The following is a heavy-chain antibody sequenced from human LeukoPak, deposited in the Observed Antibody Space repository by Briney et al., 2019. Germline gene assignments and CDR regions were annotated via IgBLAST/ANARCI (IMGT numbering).Heavy chain of an antibody. D-gene: IGHD2-15*01. V-gene: IGHV3-48*03. CDR3: GRDCSGGACYYGEDY. J-gene: IGHJ4*02. Sequence: PGGSLRLSCEASGFTFSSYEMNWVRQAPGKGLEWDSYINSLGTIIYYADSVKGRFTISRDNAKSSLYLQMNSLRVEDTAVYYCGRDCSGGACYYGEDYWGQGTLVTVSS. CDR2: INSLGTII. CDR1: GFTFSSYE.